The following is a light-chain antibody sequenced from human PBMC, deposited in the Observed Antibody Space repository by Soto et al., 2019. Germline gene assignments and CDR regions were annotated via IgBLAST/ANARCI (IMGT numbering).Light chain of an antibody. J-gene: IGKJ4*01. CDR2: DTS. CDR1: QSVGIY. Sequence: EIVLTQSPATLSLSPGERATLSCRASQSVGIYLAWYQQKPAQAPRLLMYDTSNRATGIPARFSGSGSGTDFTLTISSLAPEDFAQYYCQDRSNWPISFGGGTSVEIK. CDR3: QDRSNWPIS. V-gene: IGKV3-11*01.